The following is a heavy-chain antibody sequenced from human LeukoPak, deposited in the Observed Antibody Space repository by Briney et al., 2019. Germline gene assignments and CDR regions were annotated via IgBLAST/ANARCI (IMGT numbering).Heavy chain of an antibody. CDR1: GGSISSGGYY. CDR2: IYYSGST. D-gene: IGHD3-3*01. Sequence: SETLSLTCTVSGGSISSGGYYWSWIRQHPGKGLEWIGYIYYSGSTYYNPSLKSRVTISVDTSKNQFSLKLSSVTAADTAVYYCARESYYDFWGGYYTWDHYYYYGMDVWGQGTTVTVSS. V-gene: IGHV4-31*03. CDR3: ARESYYDFWGGYYTWDHYYYYGMDV. J-gene: IGHJ6*02.